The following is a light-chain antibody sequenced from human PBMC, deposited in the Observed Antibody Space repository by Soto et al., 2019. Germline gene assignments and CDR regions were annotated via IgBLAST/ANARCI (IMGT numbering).Light chain of an antibody. CDR3: QQLNTYPWT. CDR2: AAS. V-gene: IGKV1-9*01. Sequence: IQLTQSPSSLSGSVGDRFTITCRASQGISRYLAWYQQKPGKAPMLLIYAASTLLSGVPSRFSGSGSGADFTLTISSLQPEDFATYYCQQLNTYPWTFGQGTKV. J-gene: IGKJ1*01. CDR1: QGISRY.